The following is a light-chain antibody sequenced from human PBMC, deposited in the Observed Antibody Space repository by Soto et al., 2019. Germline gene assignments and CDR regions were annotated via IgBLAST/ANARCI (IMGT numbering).Light chain of an antibody. J-gene: IGLJ1*01. V-gene: IGLV2-14*01. Sequence: QSVLTQPASVSGFPGQSITISCTGTSSDVGGYNYVSWYQQHPGKAPKLMLYEVSNRPSGVSNRFSGSKSGNTASLTISGLQAGDEADYYCSSYTSSSTLVFGTGTKVTVL. CDR3: SSYTSSSTLV. CDR2: EVS. CDR1: SSDVGGYNY.